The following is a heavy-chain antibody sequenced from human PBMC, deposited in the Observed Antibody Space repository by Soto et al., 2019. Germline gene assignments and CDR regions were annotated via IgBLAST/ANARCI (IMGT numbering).Heavy chain of an antibody. CDR3: ARDGVGVTTSWGFLDY. J-gene: IGHJ4*02. V-gene: IGHV3-33*01. CDR2: IRFDGSNI. Sequence: QVQMVESGGGVVQPGGSLRLSCAVSESIFRGYGMHWVRQAPGKGLEWVAIIRFDGSNIHYADYVMGRFTISRDNSKNMLYLEMNNLRVEDTAAYYCARDGVGVTTSWGFLDYWGQGTLVTVSA. CDR1: ESIFRGYG. D-gene: IGHD3-22*01.